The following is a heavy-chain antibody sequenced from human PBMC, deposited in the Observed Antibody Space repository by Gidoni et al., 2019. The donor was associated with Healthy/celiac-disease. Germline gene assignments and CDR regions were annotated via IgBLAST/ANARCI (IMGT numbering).Heavy chain of an antibody. Sequence: EVQLVESGGGLVQPGRSLRLSCAASGFTFDDYAMHWVRQAPGKGLEWVSGISWNSGSIGYADSVKGRFTISRDNAKNSLYLQMNSLRAEDTALYYCAKDKGTYSSSWLYFDYWGQGTLVTVSS. V-gene: IGHV3-9*01. CDR2: ISWNSGSI. J-gene: IGHJ4*02. D-gene: IGHD6-13*01. CDR1: GFTFDDYA. CDR3: AKDKGTYSSSWLYFDY.